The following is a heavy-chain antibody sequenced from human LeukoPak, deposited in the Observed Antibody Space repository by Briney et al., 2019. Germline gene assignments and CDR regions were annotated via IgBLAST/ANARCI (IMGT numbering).Heavy chain of an antibody. Sequence: SETLSLTCTVSGGSINSGDYYWSWIRQPPGKGLEYIGYIYYTGSTYYNPSLKSRVTISVDTSKNQFSLKLSSVTGTDTAVYYCARVEVGATGAVDYWGQGTLVTVSS. CDR1: GGSINSGDYY. CDR3: ARVEVGATGAVDY. J-gene: IGHJ4*02. V-gene: IGHV4-30-4*01. CDR2: IYYTGST. D-gene: IGHD1-26*01.